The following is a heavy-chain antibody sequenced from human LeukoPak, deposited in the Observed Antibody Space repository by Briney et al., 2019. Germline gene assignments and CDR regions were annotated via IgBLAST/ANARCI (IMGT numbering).Heavy chain of an antibody. CDR2: IYYSGST. Sequence: TPSETLSLTCTVSGGSISSSNYYWRWIRQPPGKGLEWIGSIYYSGSTYYHPSPKSRVTISVGTSKNQFSLKLTSVTAADTAVYYCARTRSGSYAFDIWGQGTMVTVSS. CDR1: GGSISSSNYY. D-gene: IGHD3-10*01. J-gene: IGHJ3*02. V-gene: IGHV4-39*01. CDR3: ARTRSGSYAFDI.